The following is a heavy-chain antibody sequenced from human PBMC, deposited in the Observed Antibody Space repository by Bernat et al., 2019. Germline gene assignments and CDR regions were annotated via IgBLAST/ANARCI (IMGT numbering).Heavy chain of an antibody. V-gene: IGHV2-26*01. CDR2: IFSNDEK. J-gene: IGHJ3*02. Sequence: QESGPGLVKPSETLSLTCTVSRGSISSNNYYWGWIRQPPGKALEWLAHIFSNDEKSYSTSLKSRLTISKDTSKSQVVLTMTNMDPVDTATYYCARIGYYYGSGSSGGDAFDIWGQGTMVTVSS. D-gene: IGHD3-10*01. CDR3: ARIGYYYGSGSSGGDAFDI. CDR1: RGSISSNNYY.